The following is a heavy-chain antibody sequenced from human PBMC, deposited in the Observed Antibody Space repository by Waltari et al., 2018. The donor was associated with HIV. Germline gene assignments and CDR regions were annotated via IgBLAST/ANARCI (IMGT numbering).Heavy chain of an antibody. CDR2: ISWNSGSI. V-gene: IGHV3-9*01. CDR3: AKDRGPFIAVAGT. D-gene: IGHD6-19*01. CDR1: GFTFDVLA. J-gene: IGHJ5*02. Sequence: EVQLVESGGGLVQPGRSLRLSGAASGFTFDVLAMHWVRQPPGKGLEWVSGISWNSGSIDYADSVKGRFTISRDNTKNSLYLQMNSVRAEDTALYYCAKDRGPFIAVAGTWGQGTLVTVSS.